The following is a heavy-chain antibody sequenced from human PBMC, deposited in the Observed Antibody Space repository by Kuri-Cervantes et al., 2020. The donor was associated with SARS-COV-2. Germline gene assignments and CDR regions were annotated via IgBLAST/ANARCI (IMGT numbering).Heavy chain of an antibody. V-gene: IGHV3-15*01. CDR2: INSKTDGGTT. CDR1: GFTFSSYA. D-gene: IGHD3-16*01. Sequence: GGSLRLSCAASGFTFSSYAMHWVRQAPGKGLEWVGRINSKTDGGTTDYAAPVKGKFTISRDDSKNTLYLQMNSLKTEDTAVYYCTTVPYYDYVSGAFDIWGQGTMVTVSS. J-gene: IGHJ3*02. CDR3: TTVPYYDYVSGAFDI.